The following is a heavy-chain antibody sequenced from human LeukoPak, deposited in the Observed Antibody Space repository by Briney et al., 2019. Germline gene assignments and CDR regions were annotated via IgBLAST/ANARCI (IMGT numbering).Heavy chain of an antibody. Sequence: ASVTVSCKASGFTFGSSPMQWVRQARGQRLEWIGWIFVGSGNTNYAQKFQERVTITRDMSTSTAYMELSSLRSEDTAVYYCAAKGIAAAGTRRWFDPWGQGTLVTVSS. CDR1: GFTFGSSP. V-gene: IGHV1-58*02. D-gene: IGHD6-13*01. CDR2: IFVGSGNT. J-gene: IGHJ5*02. CDR3: AAKGIAAAGTRRWFDP.